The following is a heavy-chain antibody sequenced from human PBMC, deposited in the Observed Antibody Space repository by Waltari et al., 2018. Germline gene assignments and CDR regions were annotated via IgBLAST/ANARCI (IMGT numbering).Heavy chain of an antibody. D-gene: IGHD2-21*01. Sequence: QVQLVQSGAEAKQPGASVKVSCKASGYTPTGYYVPWLHRAPGQGLEWLGWINPTSGDTYSAQTFQGRVTMTRDTSVSTAYMELSGLRFGDAALYYCASRPNDCGTDCYLRPFDYWALGIQVTVSS. V-gene: IGHV1-2*02. CDR3: ASRPNDCGTDCYLRPFDY. J-gene: IGHJ4*02. CDR1: GYTPTGYY. CDR2: INPTSGDT.